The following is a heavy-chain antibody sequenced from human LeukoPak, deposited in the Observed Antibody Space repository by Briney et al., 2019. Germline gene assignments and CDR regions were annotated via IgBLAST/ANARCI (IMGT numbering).Heavy chain of an antibody. J-gene: IGHJ4*02. Sequence: ASVKVSCKASGYTFTNYAMSWVRQAPGQGLEWMGIINPSGGSTSYAQKFQGRVTMTRDTSTSTVYMELSSLRSEDTAVYYCARRSSVGAKTFDYWGQGTLVTVSS. CDR3: ARRSSVGAKTFDY. D-gene: IGHD1-26*01. V-gene: IGHV1-46*01. CDR2: INPSGGST. CDR1: GYTFTNYA.